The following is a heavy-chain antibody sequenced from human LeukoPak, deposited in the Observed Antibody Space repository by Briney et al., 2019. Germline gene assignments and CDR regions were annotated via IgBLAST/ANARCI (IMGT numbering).Heavy chain of an antibody. J-gene: IGHJ6*02. Sequence: GASVKVSCKASGYTFTSYYMHWVRQAPRQGLEWMGIINPSGGSTSYAQKFQGRVTMTRDTSTSTVYMELSSLRSEDTAVYYCARDGLASTVVTPYYYYGMDVWGQGTTVTVSS. V-gene: IGHV1-46*01. CDR2: INPSGGST. D-gene: IGHD4-23*01. CDR1: GYTFTSYY. CDR3: ARDGLASTVVTPYYYYGMDV.